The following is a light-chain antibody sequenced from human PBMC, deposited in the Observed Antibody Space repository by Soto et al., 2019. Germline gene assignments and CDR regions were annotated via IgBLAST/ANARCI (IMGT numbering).Light chain of an antibody. CDR2: EVS. J-gene: IGLJ1*01. Sequence: QSAPTQPPSASGSPGQSVTISCTGTSSDVGGYNYVSWYQQHPGKAPKLMIYEVSKRPSGVPDRFSGSKSGNTASLIVSGLQAEDEADYYCSSYAGSNNVFGTGTKLTVL. CDR1: SSDVGGYNY. CDR3: SSYAGSNNV. V-gene: IGLV2-8*01.